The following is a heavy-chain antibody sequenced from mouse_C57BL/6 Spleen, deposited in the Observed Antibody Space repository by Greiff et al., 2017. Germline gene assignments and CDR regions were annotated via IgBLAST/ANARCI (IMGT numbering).Heavy chain of an antibody. CDR2: INPSTGGT. Sequence: EVQLQQSGPELVKPGASVKISCKASGYSFTGYYMNWVKQSPEKSLEWIGEINPSTGGTTYNQKFKAKATLTVDKSSSTAYMQLKSLTSEDSAVYYCARRDYGSSFDYWGQGTTRTVSS. CDR1: GYSFTGYY. D-gene: IGHD1-1*01. V-gene: IGHV1-42*01. J-gene: IGHJ2*01. CDR3: ARRDYGSSFDY.